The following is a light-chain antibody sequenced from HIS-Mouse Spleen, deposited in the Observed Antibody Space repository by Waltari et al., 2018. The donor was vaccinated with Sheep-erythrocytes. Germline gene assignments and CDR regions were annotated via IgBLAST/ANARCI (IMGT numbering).Light chain of an antibody. CDR2: EDS. CDR1: ALPNKY. CDR3: YSTDSSGNHRV. V-gene: IGLV3-10*01. J-gene: IGLJ1*01. Sequence: SYELTQPPSVSVSPGQTARITCSGAALPNKYAYWYQQKSGQAPGLVIYEDSKRPSGIPERFSGSSSGTMATLTISGAQVEDEADYYCYSTDSSGNHRVFGTGTKVTVL.